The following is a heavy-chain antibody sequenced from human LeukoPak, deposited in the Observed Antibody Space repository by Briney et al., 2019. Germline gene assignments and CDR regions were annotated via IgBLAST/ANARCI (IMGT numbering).Heavy chain of an antibody. J-gene: IGHJ4*02. CDR2: IYYSGST. D-gene: IGHD3-10*01. CDR3: ARHVGNSGSGSYLTYFDY. Sequence: SETLSLTCTVSGGSISSYYWSWIRQPPGKGLEWIGHIYYSGSTHYNPSLKSRVTISVDTSKDQFSLKLSSVTAADTAVYYCARHVGNSGSGSYLTYFDYWGQGTLVTVSS. CDR1: GGSISSYY. V-gene: IGHV4-59*08.